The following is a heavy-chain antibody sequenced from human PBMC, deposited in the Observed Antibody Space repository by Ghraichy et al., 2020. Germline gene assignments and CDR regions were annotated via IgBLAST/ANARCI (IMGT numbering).Heavy chain of an antibody. CDR1: GGSFSGYY. D-gene: IGHD2-15*01. J-gene: IGHJ5*02. CDR3: ARGYCSGGSCYRSQRSGPVDP. CDR2: INHSGST. V-gene: IGHV4-34*01. Sequence: SETLSLTCAVYGGSFSGYYWSWIRQPPGKGLEWIGEINHSGSTNYNPSLKSRVTISVDTSKNQFSLKLSSVTAADTAVYYCARGYCSGGSCYRSQRSGPVDPWGQGTLVTVSS.